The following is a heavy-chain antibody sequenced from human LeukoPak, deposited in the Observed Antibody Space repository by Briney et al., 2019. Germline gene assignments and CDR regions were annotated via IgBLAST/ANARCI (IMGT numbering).Heavy chain of an antibody. CDR1: GRTFSNAW. V-gene: IGHV3-15*01. J-gene: IGHJ4*02. D-gene: IGHD2-8*01. CDR3: TRGGLMVDN. CDR2: IKSKTDGGTT. Sequence: GGSLRLSCADPGRTFSNAWVRWVRQAPGKGLGWVGRIKSKTDGGTTDYAAPVKGRFTISRDDSKDTLYLQMNTLKPEDSAVYYCTRGGLMVDNWGQGTLVTVSS.